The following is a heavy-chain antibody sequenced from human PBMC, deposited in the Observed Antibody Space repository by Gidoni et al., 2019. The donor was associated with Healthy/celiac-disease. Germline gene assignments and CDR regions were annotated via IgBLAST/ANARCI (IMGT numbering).Heavy chain of an antibody. Sequence: QVQLQESGPGLVKPSETLSLTCTVSGGSISSYYWSWIRQPPGKGLEWIGYIYYSGSTNYNPSLKSRVTISVDTSKNQFSLKLSSVTAADTAVYYCARAVQPSWYSGSYSGYYYYGMDVWGQGTTVTVSS. J-gene: IGHJ6*02. CDR1: GGSISSYY. CDR3: ARAVQPSWYSGSYSGYYYYGMDV. D-gene: IGHD1-26*01. V-gene: IGHV4-59*01. CDR2: IYYSGST.